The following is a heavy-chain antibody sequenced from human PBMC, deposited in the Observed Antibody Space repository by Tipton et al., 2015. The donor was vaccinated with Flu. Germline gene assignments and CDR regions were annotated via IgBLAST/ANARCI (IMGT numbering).Heavy chain of an antibody. J-gene: IGHJ3*02. D-gene: IGHD3-10*01. Sequence: RSLRLSCAASGFTFSSHGMHWVRQAPGKGLEWVAVIWYDGSNKYYADSVKGRITISRDNSKNTLYLQMNSLRAEDTAVYYCARWFGDLQAFDIWGQGTMVTVSS. CDR2: IWYDGSNK. CDR3: ARWFGDLQAFDI. CDR1: GFTFSSHG. V-gene: IGHV3-33*01.